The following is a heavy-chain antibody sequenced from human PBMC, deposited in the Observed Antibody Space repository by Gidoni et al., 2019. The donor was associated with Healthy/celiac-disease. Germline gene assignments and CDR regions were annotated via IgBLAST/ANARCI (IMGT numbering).Heavy chain of an antibody. Sequence: QVQLVESGGGVVQPGRSLRRSCAASGFPFSSYGMHWVRQAPGKGLGWVAVISYDGSNKYYADSVKGRFTISRDNSKNTLYLQMNSLRAEDTAVYYCAKGDSRDGYNLDFDYWGQGTLVTVSS. V-gene: IGHV3-30*18. CDR2: ISYDGSNK. J-gene: IGHJ4*02. CDR3: AKGDSRDGYNLDFDY. CDR1: GFPFSSYG. D-gene: IGHD5-12*01.